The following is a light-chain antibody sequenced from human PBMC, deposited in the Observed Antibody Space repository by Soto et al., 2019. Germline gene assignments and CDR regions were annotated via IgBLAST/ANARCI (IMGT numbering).Light chain of an antibody. J-gene: IGLJ3*02. CDR2: DVT. Sequence: QSVLTQPASVSGSTRQSITISCTGTSSDVGGYDHVSWYQQHPGKAPKLIIYDVTVRPSGISRRFSGSKSDNTASLAVSGLQPEDEADYYCSSYTNKDTLLFGGGTKVTVL. CDR3: SSYTNKDTLL. CDR1: SSDVGGYDH. V-gene: IGLV2-14*03.